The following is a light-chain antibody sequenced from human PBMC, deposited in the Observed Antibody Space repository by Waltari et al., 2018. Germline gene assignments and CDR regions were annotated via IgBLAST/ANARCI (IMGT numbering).Light chain of an antibody. CDR2: GAS. J-gene: IGKJ1*01. V-gene: IGKV3-20*01. Sequence: EIVLTQSPGTLSLSTGERATLSCRASQSVSSSSLAWYQQKPGQAPRLLIYGASSRATGIPDRFSGSGSGTDFTLTISRLEPEDFAVYYCQQYGSPWTFGQGTKVEIK. CDR1: QSVSSSS. CDR3: QQYGSPWT.